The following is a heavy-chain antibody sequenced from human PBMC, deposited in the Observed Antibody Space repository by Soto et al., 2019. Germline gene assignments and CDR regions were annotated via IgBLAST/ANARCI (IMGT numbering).Heavy chain of an antibody. CDR1: GGSVTTPTYY. Sequence: SETLSLTCTVSGGSVTTPTYYWTWIRQPPGQGLEWIGYIYNSGSTNYNPSLKSRVTISVDTSKNQFSLKLNSVSAADTAVYYCARRVPGANWMDAWGQGTLVTVSS. CDR2: IYNSGST. J-gene: IGHJ5*02. D-gene: IGHD3-10*01. CDR3: ARRVPGANWMDA. V-gene: IGHV4-61*01.